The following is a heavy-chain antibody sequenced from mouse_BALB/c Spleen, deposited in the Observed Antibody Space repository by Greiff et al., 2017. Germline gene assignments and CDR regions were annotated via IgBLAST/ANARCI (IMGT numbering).Heavy chain of an antibody. CDR2: IWAGGST. CDR1: GFSLTSYG. Sequence: QVQLKESGPGLVAPSQSLSITCTVSGFSLTSYGVHWVRQPPGKGLEWLGVIWAGGSTNYNSALMYRLSISKDNSKSQVFLKMNSLQTDDTAMYYCARDYGSSGGYAMDYWGQGTSVTVSS. J-gene: IGHJ4*01. D-gene: IGHD1-1*01. CDR3: ARDYGSSGGYAMDY. V-gene: IGHV2-9*02.